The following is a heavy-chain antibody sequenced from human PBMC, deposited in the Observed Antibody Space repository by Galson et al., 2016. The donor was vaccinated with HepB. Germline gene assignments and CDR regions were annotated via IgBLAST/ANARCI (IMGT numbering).Heavy chain of an antibody. D-gene: IGHD6-19*01. J-gene: IGHJ4*02. CDR3: AKDKGEQWLVGDY. CDR2: ISFDGTNK. CDR1: GFTFSSHG. Sequence: SLRLSCAASGFTFSSHGMHWVRQAPGKGLEWVAVISFDGTNKYYADSVKGRFTISRDNSKNTLYLQMNSLRAEDTAVYYCAKDKGEQWLVGDYWGQGTLVSVSS. V-gene: IGHV3-30*18.